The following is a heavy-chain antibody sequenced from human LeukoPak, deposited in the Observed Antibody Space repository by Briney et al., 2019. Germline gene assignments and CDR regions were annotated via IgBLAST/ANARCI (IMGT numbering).Heavy chain of an antibody. CDR2: IYYSGST. CDR1: GGSISSGDYY. CDR3: ARRSAAGTCFGY. D-gene: IGHD6-13*01. V-gene: IGHV4-30-4*08. J-gene: IGHJ4*02. Sequence: SQTLSLTCTVSGGSISSGDYYWSWIRQPPGKGLEWIGYIYYSGSTYYNPSLKSRVTISVDTSKNQFSLKLSSVTAADTAVYYCARRSAAGTCFGYWGQGTLVTVSS.